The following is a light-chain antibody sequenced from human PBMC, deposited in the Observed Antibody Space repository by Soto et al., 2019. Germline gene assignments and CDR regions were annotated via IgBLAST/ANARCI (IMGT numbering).Light chain of an antibody. CDR2: WAS. Sequence: DRGMRNTKENMAVSVGERATINCKSSESIFYRPNNKNYLAWYQHKPGQPPQLLIYWASTRESGVPDRFSGSGSGTDFTLTICSLQAEDVAVYYCLQYASVPWAFGQGTIVDI. V-gene: IGKV4-1*01. CDR1: ESIFYRPNNKNY. J-gene: IGKJ1*01. CDR3: LQYASVPWA.